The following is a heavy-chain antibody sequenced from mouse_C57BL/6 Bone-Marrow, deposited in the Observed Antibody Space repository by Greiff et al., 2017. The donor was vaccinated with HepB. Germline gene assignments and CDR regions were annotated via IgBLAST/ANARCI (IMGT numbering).Heavy chain of an antibody. D-gene: IGHD1-1*01. CDR2: INPNNGGT. CDR3: AHYYYGSSYFDV. Sequence: EVQLQQSGPELVKPGASVKISCKASGYTFTDYYMNWVKQSHGKSLEWIGDINPNNGGTSYNQKFKGKATLTVDKSSSTAYMELRSLTSEDSAVYYCAHYYYGSSYFDVWGTGTTVTVSS. CDR1: GYTFTDYY. V-gene: IGHV1-26*01. J-gene: IGHJ1*03.